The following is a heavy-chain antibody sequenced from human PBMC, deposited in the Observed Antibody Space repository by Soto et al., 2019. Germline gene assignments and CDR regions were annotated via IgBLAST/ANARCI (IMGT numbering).Heavy chain of an antibody. CDR1: EFTFSSYE. CDR2: IGSDGTTI. CDR3: AKSWYEYLEY. D-gene: IGHD6-13*01. Sequence: GALRLSSGASEFTFSSYEMIFVRQAPGKGLEWISYIGSDGTTIYYADSVKGRFTISRDNTKKSLYLQMNSLRGEDTAVYYCAKSWYEYLEYWGQGTLVTVSS. J-gene: IGHJ4*02. V-gene: IGHV3-48*03.